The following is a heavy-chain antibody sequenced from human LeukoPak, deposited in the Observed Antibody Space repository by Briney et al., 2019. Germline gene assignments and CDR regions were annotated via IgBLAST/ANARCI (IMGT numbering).Heavy chain of an antibody. Sequence: ASVKVSCKASGYTFTGYYMHWVRQAPGQGLEWMGRINPKSGGTNYAQKFQGRVTMTRDTSISTAYMELSRLRSDDTAVYYCARGGYDFVYYYYGMDVWGQGTTVTVSS. V-gene: IGHV1-2*06. CDR3: ARGGYDFVYYYYGMDV. CDR1: GYTFTGYY. D-gene: IGHD3-3*01. J-gene: IGHJ6*02. CDR2: INPKSGGT.